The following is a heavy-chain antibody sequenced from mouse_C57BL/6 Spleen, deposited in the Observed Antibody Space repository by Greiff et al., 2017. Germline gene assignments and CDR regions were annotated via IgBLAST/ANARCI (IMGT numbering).Heavy chain of an antibody. CDR1: GYTFTSYW. J-gene: IGHJ4*01. CDR2: IDPSDSYT. D-gene: IGHD1-1*01. Sequence: QVQLQQPGAELVKPGASVKLSCKASGYTFTSYWMQWVKQRPGQGLEWIGEIDPSDSYTNYNQKFKGKATLTVYTSSSTAYMQLSSLTSEDSAVYYCARGYGSSYDYAMDYWGQGTSVTVSS. V-gene: IGHV1-50*01. CDR3: ARGYGSSYDYAMDY.